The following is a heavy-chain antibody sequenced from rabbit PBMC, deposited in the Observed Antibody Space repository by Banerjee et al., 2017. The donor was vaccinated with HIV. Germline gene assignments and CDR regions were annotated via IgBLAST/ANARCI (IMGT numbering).Heavy chain of an antibody. D-gene: IGHD8-1*01. V-gene: IGHV1S45*01. CDR1: GFSFSSNW. CDR3: ARADTGSSPYIGFNV. CDR2: IDSSDGDT. J-gene: IGHJ4*01. Sequence: LEESGGGLVKPGGTLPLTCTVSGFSFSSNWICCVRQAPGKGLEWIACIDSSDGDTDYANWPKGRFTISKASSTTVTLQMTSLTAADTATYFCARADTGSSPYIGFNVWGPGTRGTVS.